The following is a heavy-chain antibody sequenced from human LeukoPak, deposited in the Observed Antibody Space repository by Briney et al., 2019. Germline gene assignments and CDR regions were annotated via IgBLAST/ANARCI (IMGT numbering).Heavy chain of an antibody. CDR3: ARGASYGMDV. CDR2: INPNSGGT. CDR1: GYTFTDYY. V-gene: IGHV1-2*04. J-gene: IGHJ6*02. Sequence: ASVTVSFKSSGYTFTDYYMHWVRQAPAQGREWMGWINPNSGGTNYAQKFQGWVTMTRDTFISTAYMELSRLRSDDTAVYYCARGASYGMDVWGQGTTVTVSS.